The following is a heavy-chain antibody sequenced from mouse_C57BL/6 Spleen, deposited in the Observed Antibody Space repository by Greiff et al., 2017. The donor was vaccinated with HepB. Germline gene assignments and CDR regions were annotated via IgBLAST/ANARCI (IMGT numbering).Heavy chain of an antibody. CDR2: INYDGSST. V-gene: IGHV5-16*01. CDR3: ARDGDGYYFDY. CDR1: GFTFSDYY. J-gene: IGHJ2*01. D-gene: IGHD2-3*01. Sequence: EVKLMESEGGLVQPGSSMKLSCTASGFTFSDYYMAWVRQVPEKGLEWVANINYDGSSTYYLDSLKSRFIIARDNAKNILYLQMSSLKSEDTATYYCARDGDGYYFDYWGQGTTLTVSS.